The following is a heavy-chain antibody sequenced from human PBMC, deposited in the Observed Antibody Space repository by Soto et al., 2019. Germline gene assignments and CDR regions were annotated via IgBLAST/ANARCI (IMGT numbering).Heavy chain of an antibody. Sequence: EVQLLESGGGLVQPGGSLRLSCAASGFTFSSYAMSWVRQAPGKGLEWVSAISGRGGSTYYADSVKGRFTISRDNSKNTLYLQMNSLRAEDTAVYYCAKDLGADSSSWYVDYWGQGTLVTVSS. CDR3: AKDLGADSSSWYVDY. J-gene: IGHJ4*02. V-gene: IGHV3-23*01. CDR1: GFTFSSYA. CDR2: ISGRGGST. D-gene: IGHD6-13*01.